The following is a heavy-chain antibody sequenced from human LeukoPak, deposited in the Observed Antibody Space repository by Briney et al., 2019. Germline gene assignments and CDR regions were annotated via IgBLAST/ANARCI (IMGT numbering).Heavy chain of an antibody. J-gene: IGHJ6*02. V-gene: IGHV3-23*01. CDR2: ISGSGGST. Sequence: GGSLRLSCAASGFTFSSYAMSWVRQAPGKGLEWVSAISGSGGSTYYADSVKGRFTISRDNSKNTLYLQMNSLRAEDTAVYYRAKGGNYRPADYGMDVWGQGTTVTVSS. CDR1: GFTFSSYA. CDR3: AKGGNYRPADYGMDV. D-gene: IGHD4-11*01.